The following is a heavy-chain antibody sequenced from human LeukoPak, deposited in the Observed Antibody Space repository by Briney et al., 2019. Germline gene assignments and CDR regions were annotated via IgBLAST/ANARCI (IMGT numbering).Heavy chain of an antibody. Sequence: ASVKVSCKASGYTFTSYYMHWVRQAPGQGLEWMGIINPSGGSTSYAQKFQGRVTMTRDTSTSTVYMELSSLRSEDTAVYYCARASSSRQHRDAFDIWGQGTMVTVSS. CDR2: INPSGGST. D-gene: IGHD6-6*01. CDR1: GYTFTSYY. V-gene: IGHV1-46*01. J-gene: IGHJ3*02. CDR3: ARASSSRQHRDAFDI.